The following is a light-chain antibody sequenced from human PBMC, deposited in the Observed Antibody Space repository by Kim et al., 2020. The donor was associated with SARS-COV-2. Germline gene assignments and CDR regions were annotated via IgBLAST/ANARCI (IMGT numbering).Light chain of an antibody. CDR1: SLRSYY. Sequence: SSELTQDPAVSVALGQTVRITCQGDSLRSYYATGYKQKPGQAPILVTYGKNSRPPGIPDRFPGSSSGNTASLPITGTQAGDEADYYCNSRASNDNVVFGG. V-gene: IGLV3-19*01. CDR2: GKN. CDR3: NSRASNDNVV. J-gene: IGLJ2*01.